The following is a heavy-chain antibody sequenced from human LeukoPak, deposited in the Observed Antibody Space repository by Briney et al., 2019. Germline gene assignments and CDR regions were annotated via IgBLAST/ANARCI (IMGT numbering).Heavy chain of an antibody. J-gene: IGHJ4*02. Sequence: GASVKVSCRASGYTFTSYDINWVRQATGQGLEWMGWMIPNSGNTGYAQKFQGRVTMTRSASINTAYMELSSLTSDDTAVYYCARSSVGARRRIDYWGQGTLVTVSS. CDR3: ARSSVGARRRIDY. V-gene: IGHV1-8*01. D-gene: IGHD1-26*01. CDR1: GYTFTSYD. CDR2: MIPNSGNT.